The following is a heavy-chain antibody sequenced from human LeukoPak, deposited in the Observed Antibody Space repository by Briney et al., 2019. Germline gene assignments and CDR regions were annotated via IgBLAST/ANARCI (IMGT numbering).Heavy chain of an antibody. V-gene: IGHV3-43*02. CDR1: AFTFDDYG. J-gene: IGHJ6*02. D-gene: IGHD2-21*01. Sequence: PGGSRRLSCAAAAFTFDDYGMHWDSHAQGKGLGWVSLISRDGGSTYYADSVKGRFTISRDNSKNSLYLQMNSLRTEDTALYYCAKEVVSTWPRYYGMDVWGRGTTVTVSS. CDR2: ISRDGGST. CDR3: AKEVVSTWPRYYGMDV.